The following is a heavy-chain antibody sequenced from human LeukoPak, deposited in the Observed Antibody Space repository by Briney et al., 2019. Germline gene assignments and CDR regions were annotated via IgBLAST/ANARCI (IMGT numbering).Heavy chain of an antibody. J-gene: IGHJ4*02. D-gene: IGHD6-19*01. Sequence: ASVKVSCKASGYTFTSYYMHWVRQAPGQGLEWMGVINPSGGSTSYAQKFQGRVTMTRDTSTSTVYMELSSLRSEDTAVYYCARYQRWLPLDYWGQGTLVTVSS. CDR2: INPSGGST. CDR3: ARYQRWLPLDY. CDR1: GYTFTSYY. V-gene: IGHV1-46*01.